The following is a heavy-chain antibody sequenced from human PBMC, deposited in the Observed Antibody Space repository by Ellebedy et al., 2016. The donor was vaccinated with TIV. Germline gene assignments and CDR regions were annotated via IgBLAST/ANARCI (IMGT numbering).Heavy chain of an antibody. V-gene: IGHV3-23*01. D-gene: IGHD2-21*01. CDR1: GFTFSSYA. CDR2: ISGSGGST. CDR3: ARDRVGGADE. J-gene: IGHJ4*02. Sequence: GESLKISXAASGFTFSSYAMSWVRQAPGKGLEWVSAISGSGGSTYYADSVKGRFTISRDNAKNSLYLQMNSLRAEVTAVYYCARDRVGGADEWGQGTLVTVSS.